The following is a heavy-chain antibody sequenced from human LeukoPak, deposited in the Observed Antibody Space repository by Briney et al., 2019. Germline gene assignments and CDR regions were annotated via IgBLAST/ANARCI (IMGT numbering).Heavy chain of an antibody. D-gene: IGHD4-11*01. CDR3: ANEYSKGDI. CDR2: ISGSGGHT. V-gene: IGHV3-23*01. CDR1: GFTFPNYV. Sequence: GGSLRLSCAASGFTFPNYVMSWVRRAPGKGLEWLSAISGSGGHTYYADSVKGRFTISRDNSKNTLYLQMNSLRAEDAAVYYCANEYSKGDIWGQGTMVTVSS. J-gene: IGHJ3*02.